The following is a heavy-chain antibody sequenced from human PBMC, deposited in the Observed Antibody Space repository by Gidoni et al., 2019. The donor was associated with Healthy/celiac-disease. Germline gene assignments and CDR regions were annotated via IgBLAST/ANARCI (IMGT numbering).Heavy chain of an antibody. V-gene: IGHV3-23*01. Sequence: SVKGRFTISRDNSKHTLYLQMNSLRAEDTAVYYCAKKKDSSSWYRGFYYYGMDVWGQGTTVTVSS. CDR3: AKKKDSSSWYRGFYYYGMDV. D-gene: IGHD6-13*01. J-gene: IGHJ6*02.